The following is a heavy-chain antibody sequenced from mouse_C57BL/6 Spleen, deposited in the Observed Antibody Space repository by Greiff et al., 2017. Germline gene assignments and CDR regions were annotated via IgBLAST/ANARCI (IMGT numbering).Heavy chain of an antibody. Sequence: QVQLQQSGAELVKPGASVKISCKASGYAFSSYWMNWVKQRPGKGLEWIGQIYPGDGDTNYNGKFKGKATLTADKSSSTAYMQRSSLTSEDSAVYFCAISPSVVNYSMDDWGQGTSVTVSS. CDR2: IYPGDGDT. V-gene: IGHV1-80*01. D-gene: IGHD1-1*01. CDR1: GYAFSSYW. CDR3: AISPSVVNYSMDD. J-gene: IGHJ4*01.